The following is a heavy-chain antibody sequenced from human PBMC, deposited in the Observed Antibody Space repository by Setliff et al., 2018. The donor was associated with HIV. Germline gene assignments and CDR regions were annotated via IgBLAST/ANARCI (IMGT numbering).Heavy chain of an antibody. D-gene: IGHD3-3*01. J-gene: IGHJ6*02. CDR3: ARDYLYYNLYNGSPVYGMDV. CDR2: ISIGSGAAI. CDR1: GLPFYNYW. Sequence: GGSLRLSCVASGLPFYNYWMTWLRRAPGRGLEWVSLISIGSGAAIYYAESVQGRFTVSRDNSKNSLYLQMNSLRVEDTAVYYCARDYLYYNLYNGSPVYGMDVWGQGTTVTVSS. V-gene: IGHV3-21*01.